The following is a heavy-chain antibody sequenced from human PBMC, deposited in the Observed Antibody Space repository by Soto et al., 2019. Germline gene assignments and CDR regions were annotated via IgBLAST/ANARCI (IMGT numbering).Heavy chain of an antibody. CDR1: GFTFSDFW. J-gene: IGHJ4*02. Sequence: GSLRLSCAASGFTFSDFWMSWVRQAPGKGLEWVANVKPDGSDKYYVDSVKGRFTISRDNAKDSLYLQMNSLRAEDTALYYCAKRRGGTYLVDHWGQGTLVTVSS. CDR2: VKPDGSDK. CDR3: AKRRGGTYLVDH. V-gene: IGHV3-7*03. D-gene: IGHD1-26*01.